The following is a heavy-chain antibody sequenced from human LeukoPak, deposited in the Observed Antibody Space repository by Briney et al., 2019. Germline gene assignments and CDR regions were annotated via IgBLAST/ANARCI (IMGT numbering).Heavy chain of an antibody. V-gene: IGHV4-59*13. Sequence: SETLSLTCTVSGGSISTYYWSWIRQPPGKGLEWIGYIYYSGRTYYNPSLQSRVTISVDTSKNHFSLKLTSVTAADTAVYYCARLLDNDSSGNPDTFDMWGQGTMVTVSS. CDR3: ARLLDNDSSGNPDTFDM. J-gene: IGHJ3*02. CDR2: IYYSGRT. D-gene: IGHD3-22*01. CDR1: GGSISTYY.